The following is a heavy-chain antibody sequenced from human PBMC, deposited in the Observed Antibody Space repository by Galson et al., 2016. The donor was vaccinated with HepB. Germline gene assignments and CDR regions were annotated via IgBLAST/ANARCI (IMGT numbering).Heavy chain of an antibody. D-gene: IGHD3-3*01. CDR3: ARQYNFWSGYSESYFGMDV. CDR2: IDPGGPEI. V-gene: IGHV5-51*01. Sequence: QSGAEVNKPGESLKISCKGSGYSFTSYWIGWVRQKPGKGLEWMGIIDPGGPEIRYSPSFQGKVTMSVDKSISTAFLQWSSLKASDTAKYYCARQYNFWSGYSESYFGMDVWGQGTTVTVSS. CDR1: GYSFTSYW. J-gene: IGHJ6*02.